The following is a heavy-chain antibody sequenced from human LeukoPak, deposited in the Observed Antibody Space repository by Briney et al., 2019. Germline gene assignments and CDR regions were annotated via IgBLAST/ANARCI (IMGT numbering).Heavy chain of an antibody. CDR2: INPNSGGT. D-gene: IGHD2-2*01. CDR3: ARALGYCSSTSCSSYTFDY. CDR1: GYTFTGYY. Sequence: ASVKVSCKASGYTFTGYYMHWVRQAPGQGLEWMGWINPNSGGTNYAQKFQGRVTMTRDTSISTAYMELSRLRSDDTAVCYCARALGYCSSTSCSSYTFDYWGQGTLVTVSS. J-gene: IGHJ4*02. V-gene: IGHV1-2*02.